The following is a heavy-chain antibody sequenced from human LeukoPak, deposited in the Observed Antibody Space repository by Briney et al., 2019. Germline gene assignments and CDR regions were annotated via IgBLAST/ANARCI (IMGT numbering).Heavy chain of an antibody. CDR2: IYHSGST. Sequence: SETLSLTCAVSGGSISSGGYSWSWIRQPPGKGLEWNGYIYHSGSTYYNPSLKSRVTISVDRSKNQFSLKLSSVTAADTAVYYCAGIAAAATLGGYYYYYMDVWGKGTTVTVSS. D-gene: IGHD6-13*01. CDR3: AGIAAAATLGGYYYYYMDV. CDR1: GGSISSGGYS. J-gene: IGHJ6*03. V-gene: IGHV4-30-2*01.